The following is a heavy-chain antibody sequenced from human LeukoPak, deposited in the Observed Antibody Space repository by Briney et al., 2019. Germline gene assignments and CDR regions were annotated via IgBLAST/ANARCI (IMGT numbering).Heavy chain of an antibody. CDR2: IWYDGSNK. CDR3: ASQMGDSSTAGKQLDY. CDR1: GFTFSSYG. D-gene: IGHD6-13*01. J-gene: IGHJ4*02. Sequence: GGSLRLSCAASGFTFSSYGMHWVRQAPGKGLEWVAVIWYDGSNKYYADSVKGRFTISRDNSKNTLYLQMNSLRAEDTAVYYCASQMGDSSTAGKQLDYWGQGTLVTVSS. V-gene: IGHV3-33*01.